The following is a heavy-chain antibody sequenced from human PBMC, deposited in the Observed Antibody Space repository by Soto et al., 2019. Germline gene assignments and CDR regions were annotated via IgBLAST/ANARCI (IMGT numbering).Heavy chain of an antibody. CDR3: ARAPHWGRIQLWIRYFDY. CDR1: GFTFSSYA. CDR2: ISYDGSNK. J-gene: IGHJ4*02. V-gene: IGHV3-30-3*01. Sequence: QEQLVESGGGVVQPGRSLRLSCAASGFTFSSYAMHWVRQAPGKGLEWVAVISYDGSNKYYADSVKGRFTISRDNSQNTLYLQMNSLRADDTAVFYCARAPHWGRIQLWIRYFDYWGQGTLVTVSS. D-gene: IGHD5-18*01.